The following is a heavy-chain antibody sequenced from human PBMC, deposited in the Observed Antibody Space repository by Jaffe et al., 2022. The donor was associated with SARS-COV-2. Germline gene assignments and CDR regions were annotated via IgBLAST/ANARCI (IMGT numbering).Heavy chain of an antibody. J-gene: IGHJ5*02. CDR2: INHSGST. Sequence: QVQLQQWGAGLLKPSETLSLTCAVYGGSFSGYYWSWIRQPPGKGLEWIGEINHSGSTNYNPSLKSRVTISVDTSKNQFSLKLSSVTAADTAVYYCATQVVGGVVTARDNWFDPWGQGTLVTVSS. CDR1: GGSFSGYY. V-gene: IGHV4-34*01. CDR3: ATQVVGGVVTARDNWFDP. D-gene: IGHD2-21*02.